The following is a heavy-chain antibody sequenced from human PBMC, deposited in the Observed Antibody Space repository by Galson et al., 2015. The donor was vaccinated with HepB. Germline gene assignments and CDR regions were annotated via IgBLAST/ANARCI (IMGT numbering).Heavy chain of an antibody. CDR1: GFTFDDYA. V-gene: IGHV3-9*01. Sequence: SLRLSCAASGFTFDDYAMHWVRQAPGKGLEWVSGISWNSGSIGYADSVKGRSTISRDNAKNSLYLQMNSLRAEDTALYYCAKERTIFGVSLDAFDIWGQGTMVTVSS. J-gene: IGHJ3*02. CDR2: ISWNSGSI. D-gene: IGHD3-3*01. CDR3: AKERTIFGVSLDAFDI.